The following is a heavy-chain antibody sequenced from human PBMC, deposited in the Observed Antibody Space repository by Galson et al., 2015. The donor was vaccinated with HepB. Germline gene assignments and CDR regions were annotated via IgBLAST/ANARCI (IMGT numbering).Heavy chain of an antibody. CDR2: IIPILGIA. V-gene: IGHV1-69*02. Sequence: SVKVSCKASGGTFSSYTISWVRQAPGQGLEWMGRIIPILGIANYAQKFQGRVTITADKSTSTAYMELSSLKSEDTAVYYCASGPIVGAPPSGYWGQGTLVTVTS. CDR1: GGTFSSYT. D-gene: IGHD1-26*01. CDR3: ASGPIVGAPPSGY. J-gene: IGHJ4*02.